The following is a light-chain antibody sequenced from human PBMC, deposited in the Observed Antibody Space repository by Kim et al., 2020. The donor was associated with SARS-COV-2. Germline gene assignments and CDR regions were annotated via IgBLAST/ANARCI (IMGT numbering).Light chain of an antibody. CDR3: AAWDDSLTGVV. CDR1: SSNVGSNY. CDR2: RND. V-gene: IGLV1-47*01. J-gene: IGLJ3*02. Sequence: QSVLSQPPAASGTPGQRVTISCSGSSSNVGSNYIHWYQQFPGRAPKLLMYRNDQRPSGVPDRFSGSKSCSSASLAISELRSEDEADYYCAAWDDSLTGVVFGGETQLTVL.